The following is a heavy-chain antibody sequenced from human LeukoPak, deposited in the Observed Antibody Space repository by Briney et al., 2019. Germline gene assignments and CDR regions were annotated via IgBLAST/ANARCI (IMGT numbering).Heavy chain of an antibody. V-gene: IGHV4-39*01. CDR3: ARMWIQLWTFDY. Sequence: SETLSLTCTVSGDSISSSSYYWGWIRQPPGKGLEWIGSIYYSGSTYYNPSLKSRVTISVDTSKNQFSLKLSSVTAADTAVYYCARMWIQLWTFDYWGQGTLVTVSS. D-gene: IGHD5-18*01. J-gene: IGHJ4*02. CDR2: IYYSGST. CDR1: GDSISSSSYY.